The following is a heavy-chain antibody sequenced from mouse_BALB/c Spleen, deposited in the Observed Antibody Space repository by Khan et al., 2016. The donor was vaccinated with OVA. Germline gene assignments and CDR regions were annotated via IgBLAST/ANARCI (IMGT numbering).Heavy chain of an antibody. Sequence: DLVKPGASVKLSCTASGYTFNSFWIHWIKQGPGQGLEWIGQISPGSGSAYYNGMFRGKATLTVDTSSRPAYFQLNSLSSEDSAVYFCARSNYYGRGLYALDYWGLGTSVTVSS. CDR1: GYTFNSFW. CDR2: ISPGSGSA. CDR3: ARSNYYGRGLYALDY. D-gene: IGHD1-1*01. V-gene: IGHV1S41*01. J-gene: IGHJ4*01.